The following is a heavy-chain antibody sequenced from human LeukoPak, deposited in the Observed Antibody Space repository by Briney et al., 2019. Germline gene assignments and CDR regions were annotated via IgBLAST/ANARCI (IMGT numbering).Heavy chain of an antibody. CDR2: ISSSGSTI. CDR3: ARDRGYSGPFRAFDI. D-gene: IGHD5-12*01. CDR1: GFTFSDYY. Sequence: GGSLRLSCAASGFTFSDYYMSWIRQAPGKGLEWVSCISSSGSTIYYADSVKGRFTISRDNAKNSLYLQMNSLRAEDTAVYYCARDRGYSGPFRAFDIWGQGTMVTVSS. J-gene: IGHJ3*02. V-gene: IGHV3-11*01.